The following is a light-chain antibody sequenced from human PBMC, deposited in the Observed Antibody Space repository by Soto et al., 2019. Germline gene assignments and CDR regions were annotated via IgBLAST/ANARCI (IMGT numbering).Light chain of an antibody. CDR1: RSDLGAYTF. J-gene: IGLJ1*01. CDR3: SSYTSSSTHG. CDR2: DVI. Sequence: QSALTQPASVSGSPGQSITISCTGTRSDLGAYTFVSWYQQHPDKVPKLMIFDVIRRHSGVSDRFSGSKSGKTAFPTISGLQPEDDADYYCSSYTSSSTHGFGSGTKLTVL. V-gene: IGLV2-14*03.